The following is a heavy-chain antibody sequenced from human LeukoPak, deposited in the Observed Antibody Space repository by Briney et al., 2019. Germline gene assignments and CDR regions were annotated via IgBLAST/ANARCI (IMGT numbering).Heavy chain of an antibody. Sequence: SETLSLTCAVSGGSISSSNWWSWVRQPPGKGLEWIGEIYHSGSTNYNPSLKSRVTISVDKSKNQFSLKLSSVTAADTAVYYRARLVYDSSGYYPEFDYWGQGTLVTVSS. CDR3: ARLVYDSSGYYPEFDY. J-gene: IGHJ4*02. D-gene: IGHD3-22*01. CDR2: IYHSGST. CDR1: GGSISSSNW. V-gene: IGHV4-4*02.